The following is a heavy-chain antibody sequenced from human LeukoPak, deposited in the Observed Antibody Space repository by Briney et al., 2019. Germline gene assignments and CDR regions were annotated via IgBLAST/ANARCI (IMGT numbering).Heavy chain of an antibody. CDR3: AKDPSSSWGSGYDY. D-gene: IGHD3-22*01. CDR1: GFTFSSYA. CDR2: ISGSGGST. Sequence: GGSLRLSCAASGFTFSSYAMSWVRQAPGKGLEWVSAISGSGGSTYYADSVKGRFTISRDNSKNTLSLQTNSLTAEDTAVYYCAKDPSSSWGSGYDYWGQGTLVTVSS. J-gene: IGHJ4*02. V-gene: IGHV3-23*01.